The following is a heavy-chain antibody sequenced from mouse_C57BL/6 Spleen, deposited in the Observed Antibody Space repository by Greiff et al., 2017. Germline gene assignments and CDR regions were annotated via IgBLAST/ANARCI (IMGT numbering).Heavy chain of an antibody. CDR1: GFSLTSYG. J-gene: IGHJ3*01. CDR3: ASLGAWFAY. CDR2: IWSGGST. D-gene: IGHD4-1*01. Sequence: QVQLQQSGPGLVQPSQSLSITCPVSGFSLTSYGVHWVRQSPGKGLEWLGVIWSGGSTDYNAAFISRLSISKDNSKSQVFFKMNSLQADDTAIYYCASLGAWFAYWGQGTLVTVSA. V-gene: IGHV2-2*01.